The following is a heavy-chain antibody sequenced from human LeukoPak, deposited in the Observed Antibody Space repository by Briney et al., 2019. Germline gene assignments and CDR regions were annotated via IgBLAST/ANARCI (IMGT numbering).Heavy chain of an antibody. D-gene: IGHD3-22*01. V-gene: IGHV4-34*01. Sequence: SETLSLTCAVYGGSFSGYYWSWIRQPPGKGLEWIGEINHSGSTNYNPSLKSRVTISVDTSKNQFSLKLSSVTAADTAVYYCAREYDSSGYYYVLNYYYYMDVWGKGTTVTVSS. CDR1: GGSFSGYY. CDR2: INHSGST. CDR3: AREYDSSGYYYVLNYYYYMDV. J-gene: IGHJ6*03.